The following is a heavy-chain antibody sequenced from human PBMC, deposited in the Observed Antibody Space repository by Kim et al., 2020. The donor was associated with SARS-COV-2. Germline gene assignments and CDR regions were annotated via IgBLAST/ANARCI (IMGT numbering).Heavy chain of an antibody. CDR1: GYSFISYW. Sequence: GASLKISCEGSGYSFISYWITWVRQTPGKGLEWMGRVDPGDSHVNYSPSFQGHVTISADKSINTVYLQWSSLKASDTAMYYCATTIHSYSGFDAFDLWGQGTLVTVSS. V-gene: IGHV5-10-1*01. CDR2: VDPGDSHV. D-gene: IGHD6-19*01. J-gene: IGHJ3*01. CDR3: ATTIHSYSGFDAFDL.